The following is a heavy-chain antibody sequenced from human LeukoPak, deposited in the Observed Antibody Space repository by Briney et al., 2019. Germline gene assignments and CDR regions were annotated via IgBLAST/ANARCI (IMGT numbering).Heavy chain of an antibody. V-gene: IGHV4-39*01. CDR2: IYYSGST. J-gene: IGHJ4*02. CDR1: GGSISSSSYY. D-gene: IGHD3-22*01. Sequence: PSETLSLTCTVSGGSISSSSYYWGWIRQPPGKGLEWIGTIYYSGSTYYNPSLKSRVTISVDTSKNQFSLKLSSVTAVDTAVYYCARHLAIYDSGGYYYERGRYYFDFWGQGALVTVSS. CDR3: ARHLAIYDSGGYYYERGRYYFDF.